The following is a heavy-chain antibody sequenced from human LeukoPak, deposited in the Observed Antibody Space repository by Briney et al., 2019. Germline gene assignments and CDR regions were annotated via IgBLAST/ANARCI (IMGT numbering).Heavy chain of an antibody. J-gene: IGHJ4*02. CDR2: INHSGST. V-gene: IGHV4-34*01. Sequence: SETLSLTCAVYGGSFSGYYWSWIRQPPGKGLEWIGEINHSGSTNYNPSLKSRVTISVDTSKNQFSLNLSSVTAADTDVYYCARLSVGRSWYVGFEYWGQGTLVTVSS. CDR3: ARLSVGRSWYVGFEY. D-gene: IGHD6-13*01. CDR1: GGSFSGYY.